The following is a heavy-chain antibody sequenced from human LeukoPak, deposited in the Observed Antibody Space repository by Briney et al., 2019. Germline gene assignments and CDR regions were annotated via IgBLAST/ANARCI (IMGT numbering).Heavy chain of an antibody. CDR1: GFTFSGYA. V-gene: IGHV3-23*01. J-gene: IGHJ4*02. Sequence: GGSLRLSCAVSGFTFSGYAMSWVRQAPGQGLEFVSAISGSGGSTYYADSVKCRFTISRDNSKTTLYLQMNSLRAEDTAVYYCAKADDHYSSRWYYFDYWGQGTLVTVSS. D-gene: IGHD6-13*01. CDR3: AKADDHYSSRWYYFDY. CDR2: ISGSGGST.